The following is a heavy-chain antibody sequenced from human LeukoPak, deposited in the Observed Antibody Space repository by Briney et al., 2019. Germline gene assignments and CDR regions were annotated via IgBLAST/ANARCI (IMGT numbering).Heavy chain of an antibody. Sequence: GGSLRLSCAASGFTFTNYAMSWIRQAPGKGLEWVSGISGSGGSTYHTDSVKGRFTISRDNSKNTLYLQMNSLRAEDTAVYYCAKDGYSYGFSYFDYWGQGTLVTVSS. D-gene: IGHD5-18*01. CDR2: ISGSGGST. J-gene: IGHJ4*02. CDR1: GFTFTNYA. V-gene: IGHV3-23*01. CDR3: AKDGYSYGFSYFDY.